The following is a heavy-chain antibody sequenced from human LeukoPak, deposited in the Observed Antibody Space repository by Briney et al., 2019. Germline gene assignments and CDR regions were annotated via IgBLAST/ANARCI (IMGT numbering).Heavy chain of an antibody. CDR2: MNPNSGNT. V-gene: IGHV1-8*03. D-gene: IGHD5-12*01. CDR3: ARTAYSGYGVYYYYYMDV. CDR1: GYTFTSYD. Sequence: KPGASVKVSCKASGYTFTSYDINWVRQATGQGLEWMGWMNPNSGNTGYAQKFQGRVTITRNTSISTAYMELSSLRSEDTAVYYCARTAYSGYGVYYYYYMDVWGKGTTVTVSS. J-gene: IGHJ6*03.